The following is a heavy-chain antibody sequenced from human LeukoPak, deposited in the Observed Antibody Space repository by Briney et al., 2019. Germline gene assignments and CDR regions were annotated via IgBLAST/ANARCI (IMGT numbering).Heavy chain of an antibody. CDR1: GFTLSGSA. CDR2: IRRNDNSYAT. J-gene: IGHJ4*02. D-gene: IGHD6-13*01. Sequence: PGGSLRLSCAASGFTLSGSAMHWVRQASGKGLEWVGRIRRNDNSYATAYAASVKGRFTISRDDSKNTAYLQMNSLKTEDTAVYYCTRLYAPYSSSPERGRDYWGQGTLVTVSS. CDR3: TRLYAPYSSSPERGRDY. V-gene: IGHV3-73*01.